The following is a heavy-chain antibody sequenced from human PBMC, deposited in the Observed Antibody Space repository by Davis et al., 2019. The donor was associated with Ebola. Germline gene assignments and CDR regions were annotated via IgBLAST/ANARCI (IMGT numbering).Heavy chain of an antibody. CDR2: ISSSGSTI. Sequence: PGGSLRLSCAASGFTFSSYEMNWVRQAPGKGLEWVSYISSSGSTIYYADSVKGRFTISRDNAKNSLYLQMNSLRAEDTAVYYCARAEGGGAIKKDYYYYGMDVWGQGTTVTVSS. CDR1: GFTFSSYE. CDR3: ARAEGGGAIKKDYYYYGMDV. V-gene: IGHV3-48*03. D-gene: IGHD3-10*01. J-gene: IGHJ6*02.